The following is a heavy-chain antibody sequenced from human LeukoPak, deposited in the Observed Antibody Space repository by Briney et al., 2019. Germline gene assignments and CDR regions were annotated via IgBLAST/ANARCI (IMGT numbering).Heavy chain of an antibody. Sequence: PSETLSLTCAVYGGSFSGYYWSWIRQPPGKGLEWIGEINHSGSTNYNPSLKSRVTISVGTSKNQFSLKLSSVTAADTAVYYCARTYSYGYDNYFDYWGQGTLVTVSS. CDR1: GGSFSGYY. V-gene: IGHV4-34*01. CDR2: INHSGST. D-gene: IGHD5-18*01. CDR3: ARTYSYGYDNYFDY. J-gene: IGHJ4*02.